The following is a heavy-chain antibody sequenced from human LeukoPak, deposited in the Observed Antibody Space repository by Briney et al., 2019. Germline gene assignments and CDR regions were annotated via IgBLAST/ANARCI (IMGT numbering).Heavy chain of an antibody. D-gene: IGHD3-16*02. CDR1: GDSISIYY. CDR3: ARLTRLRTSPDRYYLDY. V-gene: IGHV4-4*09. Sequence: SETLSLTCTVSGDSISIYYWSWIRQPPGKGRECSGYIYTSGGTNYIPSLKGRVTISINTSKNQYSLKLSSVTAADSAVYYCARLTRLRTSPDRYYLDYWGQGTLVTVS. J-gene: IGHJ4*02. CDR2: IYTSGGT.